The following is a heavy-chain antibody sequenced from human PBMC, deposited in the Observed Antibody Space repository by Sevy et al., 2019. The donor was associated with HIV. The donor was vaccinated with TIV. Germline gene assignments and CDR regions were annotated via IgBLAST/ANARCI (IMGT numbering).Heavy chain of an antibody. V-gene: IGHV3-23*01. D-gene: IGHD3-22*01. Sequence: GGSLRLSCAASGFTFSNYAMNWVRQAPGKGLEWVSTIFRSGGVTYYADSVKGRCTISRDNFNNTLNLQMHSLRAEDTAVYYCAGGRYDSSGSFDAFDIWGQGTMVTVSS. J-gene: IGHJ3*02. CDR3: AGGRYDSSGSFDAFDI. CDR1: GFTFSNYA. CDR2: IFRSGGVT.